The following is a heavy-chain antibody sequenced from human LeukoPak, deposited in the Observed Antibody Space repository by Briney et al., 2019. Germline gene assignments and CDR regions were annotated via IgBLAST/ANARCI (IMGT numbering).Heavy chain of an antibody. Sequence: GGSLRLSCAASGFTFDDYTMHWVRQPPGKGLEWVSLIYWDGSSTYYADSVKGRFTISRDNSKNSLYLQMNSLRTEDTALYYCAKDVAAYYYSSGNIDYWGQGTLVTVSS. D-gene: IGHD3-10*01. CDR1: GFTFDDYT. CDR3: AKDVAAYYYSSGNIDY. J-gene: IGHJ4*02. CDR2: IYWDGSST. V-gene: IGHV3-43*01.